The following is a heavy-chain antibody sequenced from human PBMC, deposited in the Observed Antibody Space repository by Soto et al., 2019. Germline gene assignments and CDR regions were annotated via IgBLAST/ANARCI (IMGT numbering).Heavy chain of an antibody. Sequence: QVQLVQSGAEVKKPGASVKVSCKASGYTFTSYGISWVRQAPGQGLEWMGWISAYNGNTNYAQKLQGRVTMTTDTXXSTAYMELRSVRSDDTAVYYCAREVAARYYYGMDVWGQGTTVTVSS. D-gene: IGHD6-13*01. CDR1: GYTFTSYG. CDR2: ISAYNGNT. V-gene: IGHV1-18*01. CDR3: AREVAARYYYGMDV. J-gene: IGHJ6*02.